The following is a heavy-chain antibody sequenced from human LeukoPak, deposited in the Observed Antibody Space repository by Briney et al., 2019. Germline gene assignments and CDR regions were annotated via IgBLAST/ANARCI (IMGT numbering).Heavy chain of an antibody. CDR3: AREGGSGSSIDY. CDR1: GFTFSGFG. CDR2: IWYDGSNK. J-gene: IGHJ4*02. D-gene: IGHD1-26*01. Sequence: PGGSLRLSCAASGFTFSGFGMHWVRQAPGKGLEWVAVIWYDGSNKYYADSVKGRFTISRDNSKNTLYLQMNSLRAEDTAVYYCAREGGSGSSIDYWGQGTLVTVSS. V-gene: IGHV3-33*01.